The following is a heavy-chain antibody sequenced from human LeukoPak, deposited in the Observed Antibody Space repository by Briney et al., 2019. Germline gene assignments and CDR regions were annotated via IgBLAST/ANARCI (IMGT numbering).Heavy chain of an antibody. J-gene: IGHJ6*02. CDR3: ARDLVPFLIFGGYYYYYGMDV. CDR1: GYTLTSYG. D-gene: IGHD3-3*01. V-gene: IGHV1-18*01. Sequence: GASVKVSCKASGYTLTSYGISWVRQAPGQGLEWMGWISAYNGNTNYAQKLQGRVTMTTDTSTSTAYMELRSLRSDDTAVYYCARDLVPFLIFGGYYYYYGMDVWGQGTTVTVSS. CDR2: ISAYNGNT.